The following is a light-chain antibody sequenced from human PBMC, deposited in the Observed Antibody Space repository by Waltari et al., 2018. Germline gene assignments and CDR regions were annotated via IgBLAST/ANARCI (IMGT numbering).Light chain of an antibody. Sequence: EIVMTQSPATLSVSPGERATLSCRASQSVGSNLAWDQQKPGQAPRLPIYGASTRATGIPARLSGSGSGTEFTLTISSMQSEDFAVYYCQQYNNWPLLTFGGGTKVEIK. CDR2: GAS. J-gene: IGKJ4*01. CDR1: QSVGSN. CDR3: QQYNNWPLLT. V-gene: IGKV3-15*01.